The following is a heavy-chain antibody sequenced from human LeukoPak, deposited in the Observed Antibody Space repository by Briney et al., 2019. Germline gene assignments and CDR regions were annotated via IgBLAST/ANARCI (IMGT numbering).Heavy chain of an antibody. CDR2: VSSTRSYI. V-gene: IGHV3-21*01. CDR3: VRGGFGHAMDV. Sequence: PGGSLRLSCAASGFTFSSHSMHWVRQAPGKGLEWVSSVSSTRSYIYYADSVKGRFTISRDNAKNSLYLQMNSLRAEDTAVHYCVRGGFGHAMDVWGQGTTVTVSS. D-gene: IGHD3-10*01. J-gene: IGHJ6*02. CDR1: GFTFSSHS.